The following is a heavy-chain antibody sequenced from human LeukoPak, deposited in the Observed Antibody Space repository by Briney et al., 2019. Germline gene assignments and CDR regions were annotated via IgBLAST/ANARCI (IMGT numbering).Heavy chain of an antibody. Sequence: PSETLSLTCTVSGGSISSGSYYWSWIRQPAGKGLEWIGRIYTSGSTNYNPSLKSRVTISVDTSKNQFSLKLSSVTAADTAVYYCARGISGEFDYWGQGTLVTVSS. CDR1: GGSISSGSYY. V-gene: IGHV4-61*02. CDR3: ARGISGEFDY. J-gene: IGHJ4*02. D-gene: IGHD6-19*01. CDR2: IYTSGST.